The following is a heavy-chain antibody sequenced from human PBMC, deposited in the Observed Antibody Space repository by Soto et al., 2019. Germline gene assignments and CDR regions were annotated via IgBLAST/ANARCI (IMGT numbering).Heavy chain of an antibody. J-gene: IGHJ6*02. CDR2: ISYDGSNK. Sequence: PGGSLRLSCAASGFTFSSYAMHWVRQAPGKGLEWVAVISYDGSNKYYADSVKGRFTISRDNSKNTLYLQMNSLRAEDTAVYYCASTGYYYGSGSSWAYYYYYYGMDVWGQGTTVTVSS. V-gene: IGHV3-30-3*01. D-gene: IGHD3-10*01. CDR3: ASTGYYYGSGSSWAYYYYYYGMDV. CDR1: GFTFSSYA.